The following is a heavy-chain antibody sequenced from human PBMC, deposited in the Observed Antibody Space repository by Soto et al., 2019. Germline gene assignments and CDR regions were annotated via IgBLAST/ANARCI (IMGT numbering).Heavy chain of an antibody. CDR3: TRDSNKRGGWYNYYYGRDV. D-gene: IGHD6-19*01. Sequence: PGGSMRLSCSASGFTFSSYWMSWVRQAPGKGLEWVANIKQDGSEKYYVDSVKGRFTISRDNAKNSLYLQMNSLRAEDTAVYYCTRDSNKRGGWYNYYYGRDVWRQGTTVTVCS. V-gene: IGHV3-7*03. J-gene: IGHJ6*02. CDR2: IKQDGSEK. CDR1: GFTFSSYW.